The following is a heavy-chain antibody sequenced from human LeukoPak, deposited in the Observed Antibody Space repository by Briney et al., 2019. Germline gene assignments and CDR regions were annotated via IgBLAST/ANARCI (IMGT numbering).Heavy chain of an antibody. J-gene: IGHJ4*02. CDR3: ARDGSRKGSASPGTN. Sequence: GGSLRLSCAASGFTFDDYGMSWVRQAPGKGLEWVSGVNWNGGSTGYAGSVKGRFTISRDNAKNSLYLQMNSLRAEDTALYYCARDGSRKGSASPGTNWGQGTLVTVSS. CDR1: GFTFDDYG. V-gene: IGHV3-20*04. CDR2: VNWNGGST. D-gene: IGHD2-2*01.